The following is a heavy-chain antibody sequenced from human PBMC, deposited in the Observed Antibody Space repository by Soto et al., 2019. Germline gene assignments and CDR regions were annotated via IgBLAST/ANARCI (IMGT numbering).Heavy chain of an antibody. CDR3: AREGAHYTPLDH. Sequence: ASVKVSCKGSGYTFTDYSSHWVRQAPGQGLEWMGWINVGNGNTGYSRKFQGRVTNVRDMSASTAYIEVTSLTSEDTAIYYCAREGAHYTPLDHWGQGTLVTVS. CDR2: INVGNGNT. J-gene: IGHJ4*02. CDR1: GYTFTDYS. D-gene: IGHD2-15*01. V-gene: IGHV1-3*01.